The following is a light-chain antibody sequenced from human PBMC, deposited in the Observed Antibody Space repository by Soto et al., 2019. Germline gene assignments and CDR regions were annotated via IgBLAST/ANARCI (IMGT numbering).Light chain of an antibody. V-gene: IGKV3-20*01. Sequence: EIVLTHSPGTLSLSPGEMATLSFRASQSVSNNYLAWYQQKPGQAPRLLIYAASRRATGIPDTFSGSGSGTDLTLTITRLEPEDFALYYCQQYGHSPRTFGQGTKVDIK. CDR2: AAS. CDR3: QQYGHSPRT. J-gene: IGKJ1*01. CDR1: QSVSNNY.